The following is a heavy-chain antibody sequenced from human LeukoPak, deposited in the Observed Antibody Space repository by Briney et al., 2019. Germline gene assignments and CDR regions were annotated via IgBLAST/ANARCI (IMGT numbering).Heavy chain of an antibody. CDR2: ISSSGSTI. V-gene: IGHV3-11*01. CDR1: GFTFSDYY. CDR3: ARDSPNKAAAGTPLDY. D-gene: IGHD6-13*01. J-gene: IGHJ4*02. Sequence: PGGSLRLSCAASGFTFSDYYMSWIRQAPGKGLEWVSYISSSGSTIYYADSVKGRFTISRDNAKNSLYLQMNSLRAEDTAVYYCARDSPNKAAAGTPLDYWGQGTLVTVSS.